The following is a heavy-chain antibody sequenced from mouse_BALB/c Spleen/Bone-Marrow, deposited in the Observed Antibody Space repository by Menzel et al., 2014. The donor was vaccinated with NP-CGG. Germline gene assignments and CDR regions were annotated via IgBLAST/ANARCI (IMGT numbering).Heavy chain of an antibody. Sequence: VQLQQSGPGLVQPSQSLSITCTVSGFSLTGNGVHWVRQSPGKGLEWLGVIWRGGSTDYNAAFMSRLTITKDNSKNQVFFKMNSLQGDGTAMYYCAKGGITTVWYFDVWGAGTTVTVSS. V-gene: IGHV2-5*01. D-gene: IGHD1-1*01. CDR1: GFSLTGNG. J-gene: IGHJ1*01. CDR3: AKGGITTVWYFDV. CDR2: IWRGGST.